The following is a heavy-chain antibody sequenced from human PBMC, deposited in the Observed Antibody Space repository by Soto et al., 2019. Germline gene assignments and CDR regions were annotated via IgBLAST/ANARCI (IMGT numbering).Heavy chain of an antibody. D-gene: IGHD5-12*01. CDR3: ASSTGYAGDYDAFDI. CDR2: INAGNGNT. CDR1: GYTFTSYA. V-gene: IGHV1-3*01. Sequence: VQLVQSGAEVKKPGASVKVSCKASGYTFTSYAMHWVRQAPGQRLEWMGWINAGNGNTKYSQKFQGRVTITRDTSASTAYMELSSLRSEDTAVYYCASSTGYAGDYDAFDIWGQGTMVTVSS. J-gene: IGHJ3*02.